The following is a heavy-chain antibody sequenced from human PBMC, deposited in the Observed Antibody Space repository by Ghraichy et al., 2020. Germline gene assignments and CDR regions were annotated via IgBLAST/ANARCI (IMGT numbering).Heavy chain of an antibody. D-gene: IGHD3-9*01. CDR3: ARTGILTGYYRAIPYYFDY. J-gene: IGHJ4*02. V-gene: IGHV4-34*01. CDR1: GGSFSGYY. Sequence: SETLSLTCAVYGGSFSGYYWSWIRQPPGKGLEWIGEINHSGSTNYNPSLKSRVTISVDTSKNQFSLKLSSVTAADTAVYYCARTGILTGYYRAIPYYFDYWGQGTLVTVSS. CDR2: INHSGST.